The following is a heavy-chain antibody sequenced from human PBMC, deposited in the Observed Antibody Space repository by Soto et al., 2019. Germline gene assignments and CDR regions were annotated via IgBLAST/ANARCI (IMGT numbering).Heavy chain of an antibody. CDR1: GGTFNSYV. CDR2: IISIFGTP. J-gene: IGHJ4*02. Sequence: ASVKVSCKASGGTFNSYVFNWVRQAPGQGLEWMGGIISIFGTPNYGQKFQGRLTITKDTSKNQVVLTMTNMDPVDTATYYCARWGFSGYNNNYWGQGTLVTVSS. CDR3: ARWGFSGYNNNY. V-gene: IGHV1-69*05. D-gene: IGHD5-12*01.